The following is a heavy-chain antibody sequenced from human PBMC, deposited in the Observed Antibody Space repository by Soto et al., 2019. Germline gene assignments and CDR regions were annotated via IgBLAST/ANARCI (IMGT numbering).Heavy chain of an antibody. J-gene: IGHJ4*02. V-gene: IGHV4-39*01. CDR3: ARHFRGVHVPYFDY. CDR1: GGSISSSSYY. CDR2: IYYSGST. D-gene: IGHD3-10*01. Sequence: QLQLQESGPGLVKPSETLSLTCTVSGGSISSSSYYWGWIRQPPGKGLEWIGSIYYSGSTYYNPSLKSRVTISVDTSKNQFSLKLSSVTAADTAVYYCARHFRGVHVPYFDYWGQGTLVTVSS.